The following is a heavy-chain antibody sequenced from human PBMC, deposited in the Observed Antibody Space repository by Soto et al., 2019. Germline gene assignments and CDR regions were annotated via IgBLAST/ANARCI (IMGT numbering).Heavy chain of an antibody. CDR3: ARDMGYYDSSVYLDY. CDR1: GYTFTSYG. D-gene: IGHD3-22*01. V-gene: IGHV1-18*01. CDR2: ISAYNGNT. J-gene: IGHJ4*02. Sequence: ASVKVSCKASGYTFTSYGISWVRQAPGQGLEWMGWISAYNGNTNYAQKLQGRVTMTTDTATSTAYMELRSLRSDDTAVYYCARDMGYYDSSVYLDYRGQGTLVTVSS.